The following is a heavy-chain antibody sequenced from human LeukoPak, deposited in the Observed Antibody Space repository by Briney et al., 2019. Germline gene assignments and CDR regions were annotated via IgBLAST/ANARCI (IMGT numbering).Heavy chain of an antibody. Sequence: SQTLSLTCAVSGDSVSNNYAAWNWLRQSPARGLEWLGRTYYRSKWYNDYAVSVKSRITIKPDTSKNQFSLQLNSVTPEDTAVYYCARVDRAISTTGTLGDWGQGTLVTVSS. CDR2: TYYRSKWYN. CDR3: ARVDRAISTTGTLGD. J-gene: IGHJ4*02. CDR1: GDSVSNNYAA. V-gene: IGHV6-1*01. D-gene: IGHD6-13*01.